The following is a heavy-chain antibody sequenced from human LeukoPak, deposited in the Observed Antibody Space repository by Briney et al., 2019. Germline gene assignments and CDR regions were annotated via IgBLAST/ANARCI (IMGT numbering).Heavy chain of an antibody. CDR1: GYTFTSYG. Sequence: ASVKVSCKASGYTFTSYGISWVRQAPGQGLEWMGWISAYNGNTNYAQKLQGRVTMTTDTSTSTAYMELRSLRSDDTAVYYCAREGYCSSTSCQFDYWGQGTLVTVSS. D-gene: IGHD2-2*01. CDR3: AREGYCSSTSCQFDY. CDR2: ISAYNGNT. V-gene: IGHV1-18*01. J-gene: IGHJ4*02.